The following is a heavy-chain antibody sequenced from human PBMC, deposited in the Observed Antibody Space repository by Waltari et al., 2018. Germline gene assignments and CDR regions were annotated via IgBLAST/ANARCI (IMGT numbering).Heavy chain of an antibody. CDR3: AKWTYGSGSRNDAFDI. CDR1: GFTFSSYA. J-gene: IGHJ3*02. D-gene: IGHD3-10*01. Sequence: EVQLLESGGGLVQPGGSLRLSCAASGFTFSSYAMSWVRQAPGKGLEWVSVIYSGGSTYYADSVKGRFTISRDNSKNTLYLQMNSLRAEDTAVYYCAKWTYGSGSRNDAFDIWGQGTMVTVSS. CDR2: IYSGGST. V-gene: IGHV3-23*03.